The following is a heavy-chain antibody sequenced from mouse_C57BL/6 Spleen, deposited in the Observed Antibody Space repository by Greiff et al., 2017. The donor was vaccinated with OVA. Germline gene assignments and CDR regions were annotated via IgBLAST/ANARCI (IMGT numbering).Heavy chain of an antibody. Sequence: EVQLQQSGAALFLPFSSVPLSCPASGFNIKDDYMHWVKQRPEQGLEWIGWIDPENGDTEYASKFQGKATITADTSSNTAYLQLSSLTSEDTAVYYCTTHYGYAMDYWGQGTSVTVSS. CDR1: GFNIKDDY. CDR2: IDPENGDT. D-gene: IGHD1-1*02. CDR3: TTHYGYAMDY. J-gene: IGHJ4*01. V-gene: IGHV14-4*01.